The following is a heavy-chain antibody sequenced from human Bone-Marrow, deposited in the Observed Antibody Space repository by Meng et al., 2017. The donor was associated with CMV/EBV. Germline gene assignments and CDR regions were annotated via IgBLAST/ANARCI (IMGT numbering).Heavy chain of an antibody. J-gene: IGHJ4*02. V-gene: IGHV1-2*02. CDR2: INPNNGAT. Sequence: QVQLVQSGPDLKKPGAPVKVFCKTSGYTFTDHYLHRVRQAPGHGLQWLGWINPNNGATNYALEFHGRVTMTGDTSVNTAYMEMYRLRSEDTAVYYCALSVAGTRGGFDYWSQGPLVTVYS. CDR1: GYTFTDHY. CDR3: ALSVAGTRGGFDY. D-gene: IGHD6-19*01.